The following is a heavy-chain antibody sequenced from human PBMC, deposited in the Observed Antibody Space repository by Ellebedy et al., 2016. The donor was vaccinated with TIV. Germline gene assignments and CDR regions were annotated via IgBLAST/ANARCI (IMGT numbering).Heavy chain of an antibody. J-gene: IGHJ5*02. D-gene: IGHD3-10*01. CDR2: IYWNDDK. V-gene: IGHV2-5*01. CDR3: THSLYISGPGWFDP. Sequence: SGPTLVKPTQTLTLTCTFSGFSLTTSGVGVGWIRQPPGKALAWLALIYWNDDKPYSPSLKSRLTVTKDTSKNQVVLTMTSMDPVDSATYYCTHSLYISGPGWFDPWGQGTLVTVSS. CDR1: GFSLTTSGVG.